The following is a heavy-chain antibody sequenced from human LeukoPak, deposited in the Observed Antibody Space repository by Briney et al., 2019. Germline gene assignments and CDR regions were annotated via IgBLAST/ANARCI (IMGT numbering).Heavy chain of an antibody. CDR3: ARHITMDRFYYYYGMDV. CDR2: IYPGDSDT. Sequence: PGESLKISCKGSGYSFTSYWIDWVRQMPGKGLEWMGIIYPGDSDTRYSPSFQGQVTISADKSISTAYLQWSSLKASDTAMYYCARHITMDRFYYYYGMDVWGQGTTVTVSS. J-gene: IGHJ6*02. D-gene: IGHD3-10*01. V-gene: IGHV5-51*01. CDR1: GYSFTSYW.